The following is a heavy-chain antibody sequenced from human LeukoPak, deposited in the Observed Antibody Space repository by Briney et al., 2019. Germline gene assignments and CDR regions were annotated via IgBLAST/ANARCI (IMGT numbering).Heavy chain of an antibody. D-gene: IGHD2-15*01. Sequence: GGSLRLSCAASGFTFSSYAMSWVRQAPGKGLEWVSAISGSGGSTYYADSVRGRFTISRDNSKNTLYLQMNSLRAEDTAVYYCARVIVVVAAIWFDPWGQGTLVTVSS. CDR1: GFTFSSYA. CDR2: ISGSGGST. CDR3: ARVIVVVAAIWFDP. J-gene: IGHJ5*02. V-gene: IGHV3-23*01.